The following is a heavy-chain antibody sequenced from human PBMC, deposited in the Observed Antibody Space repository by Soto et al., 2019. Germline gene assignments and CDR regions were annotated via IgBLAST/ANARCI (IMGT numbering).Heavy chain of an antibody. CDR1: GFTFSSYA. CDR3: AKDPGRYDFWSGHYYYGMDV. J-gene: IGHJ6*02. V-gene: IGHV3-23*01. Sequence: PGGSLRLSCGASGFTFSSYAMIWVRQAPGKGLEWVSAISGSGGSTYYADSVKGRFTISRDNSKNTLYLQMNSLRAEDTAVYYCAKDPGRYDFWSGHYYYGMDVWGQGTTVTVSS. CDR2: ISGSGGST. D-gene: IGHD3-3*01.